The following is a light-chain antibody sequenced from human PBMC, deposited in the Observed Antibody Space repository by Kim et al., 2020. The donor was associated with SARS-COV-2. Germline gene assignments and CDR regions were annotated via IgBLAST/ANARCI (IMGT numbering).Light chain of an antibody. CDR2: GDN. V-gene: IGLV2-23*01. CDR3: CSYANGGTWV. Sequence: GQSITISCSGTNNDVGSHDLVSWDQHHPGTAPKLVIYGDNQRPSGVSSRFSGSKSGNTASLTISGLQPEDEADYYCCSYANGGTWVFGGGTQLTVL. CDR1: NNDVGSHDL. J-gene: IGLJ3*02.